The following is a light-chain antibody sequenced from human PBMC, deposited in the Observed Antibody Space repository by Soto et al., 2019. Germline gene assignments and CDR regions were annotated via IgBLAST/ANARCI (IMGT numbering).Light chain of an antibody. Sequence: EIVLTHSPGTLSLSPWERATLSCRASQSVSSSYLAWYQQKPGLAPRLLIYDASSRATGIPDRFSGSGSGTDFTLTISRLEPEDFAVYYCQQYGSSLLTFGGGTKVDI. CDR3: QQYGSSLLT. CDR1: QSVSSSY. CDR2: DAS. V-gene: IGKV3D-20*01. J-gene: IGKJ4*01.